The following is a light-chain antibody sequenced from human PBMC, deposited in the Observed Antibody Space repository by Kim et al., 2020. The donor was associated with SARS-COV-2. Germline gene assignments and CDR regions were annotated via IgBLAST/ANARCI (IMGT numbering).Light chain of an antibody. CDR1: SSDGNAYNY. J-gene: IGLJ3*02. Sequence: QSITIACTGTSSDGNAYNYVTWYQRHPGHAPKRLIYVVNSRPSGVSDRFSGSKSGNAASLTISGLQPADEADYFCSSYSARFTSVLFGGGTKLTVL. V-gene: IGLV2-14*01. CDR3: SSYSARFTSVL. CDR2: VVN.